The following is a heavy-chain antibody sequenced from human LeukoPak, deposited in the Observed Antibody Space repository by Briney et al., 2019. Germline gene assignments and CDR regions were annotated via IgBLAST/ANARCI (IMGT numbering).Heavy chain of an antibody. D-gene: IGHD5-18*01. CDR1: GGSISSSSYY. J-gene: IGHJ4*02. CDR3: ARTVDTAMVSDY. CDR2: IYYSGST. V-gene: IGHV4-39*01. Sequence: KPSETLSLTCTISGGSISSSSYYWGWIRQPPGKGLEWIGSIYYSGSTYYNPSLKSRVTISVDTSKNQFSLKLSSVTAADTAVYYCARTVDTAMVSDYWGQGTLVTVSS.